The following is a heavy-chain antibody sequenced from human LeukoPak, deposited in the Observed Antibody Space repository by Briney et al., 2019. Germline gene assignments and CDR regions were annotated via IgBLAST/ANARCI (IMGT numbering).Heavy chain of an antibody. CDR2: IRYDGSNK. Sequence: HPGGSLRLSCAASGFTFSSYGMHWVRQAPGKGLEWVAFIRYDGSNKYYADSVKGRFTISRDNSKNTLYLQMNSLRAEDTAVYYCAKVANYYGSGSYYNGAFDIWGQGTMVTVSS. CDR1: GFTFSSYG. J-gene: IGHJ3*02. V-gene: IGHV3-30*02. CDR3: AKVANYYGSGSYYNGAFDI. D-gene: IGHD3-10*01.